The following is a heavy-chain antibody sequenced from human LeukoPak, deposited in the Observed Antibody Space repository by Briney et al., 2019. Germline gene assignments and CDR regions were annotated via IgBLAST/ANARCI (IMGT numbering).Heavy chain of an antibody. CDR2: IYYSGST. V-gene: IGHV4-39*07. Sequence: SETLSLTCTVSGGSISSSSYYWGWIRQPPGKGLEWIGSIYYSGSTYYNPSLKSRVTISVDTSKNQFSLKLSSVTAADTAVYYCASTDEQKTWDYWGQGTLVTVSS. CDR1: GGSISSSSYY. CDR3: ASTDEQKTWDY. D-gene: IGHD4-17*01. J-gene: IGHJ4*02.